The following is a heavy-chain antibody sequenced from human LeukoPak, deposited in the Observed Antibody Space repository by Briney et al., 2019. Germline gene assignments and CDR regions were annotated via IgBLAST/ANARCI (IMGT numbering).Heavy chain of an antibody. D-gene: IGHD2-15*01. CDR2: IYTSGST. V-gene: IGHV4-61*02. CDR3: ASSVCSGGSCYGGYYYYGMDV. CDR1: GGSISSGSYY. J-gene: IGHJ6*02. Sequence: SETLSLTCTVSGGSISSGSYYWSWIRQPAGKGLEWIGRIYTSGSTNYNPSLKSRVTISVDTSKNQFSLKLSSVTAADTAVYYCASSVCSGGSCYGGYYYYGMDVWGQGTTVTVSS.